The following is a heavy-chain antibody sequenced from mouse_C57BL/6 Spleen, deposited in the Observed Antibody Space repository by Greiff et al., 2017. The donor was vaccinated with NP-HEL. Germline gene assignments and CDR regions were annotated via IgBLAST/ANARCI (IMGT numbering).Heavy chain of an antibody. D-gene: IGHD1-1*01. Sequence: QVQLQQSGAELVRPGTSVKVSCKASGYAFTNYLIEWVKQRPGQGLEWIGVINPGSGGTNYNEKFKGKATLTADKSSSTAYMQLSSLTSEDSAVYFCARGSSYNYFDYWGQGTTLTVSS. CDR3: ARGSSYNYFDY. CDR1: GYAFTNYL. CDR2: INPGSGGT. J-gene: IGHJ2*01. V-gene: IGHV1-54*01.